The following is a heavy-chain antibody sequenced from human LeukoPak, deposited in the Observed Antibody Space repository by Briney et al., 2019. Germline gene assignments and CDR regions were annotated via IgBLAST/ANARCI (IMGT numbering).Heavy chain of an antibody. D-gene: IGHD3-3*01. J-gene: IGHJ4*02. CDR2: IYYSGST. CDR1: GGSISSYY. V-gene: IGHV4-59*01. Sequence: SETLSLTCTVSGGSISSYYWSWIRQPPGKGLEWIGYIYYSGSTNYNPSLKSRVTISVDTSKNQFSLKLSSVTAADTAVYYCARGDPRTYYDFWSGYSFDYWGRGTLVTVSS. CDR3: ARGDPRTYYDFWSGYSFDY.